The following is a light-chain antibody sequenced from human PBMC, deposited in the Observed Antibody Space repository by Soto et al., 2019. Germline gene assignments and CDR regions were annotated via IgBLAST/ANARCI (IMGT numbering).Light chain of an antibody. J-gene: IGKJ1*01. Sequence: ELVLTQPPDTLSLSPGERATVSCRASQTVPGNYLAWFQQKPGQAPRLLIYGASSRAPAIPDRFSGSGSGADFTLTISRLESEDFAIYYCHQYTSPPWTVGQGTRVE. CDR1: QTVPGNY. CDR2: GAS. CDR3: HQYTSPPWT. V-gene: IGKV3-20*01.